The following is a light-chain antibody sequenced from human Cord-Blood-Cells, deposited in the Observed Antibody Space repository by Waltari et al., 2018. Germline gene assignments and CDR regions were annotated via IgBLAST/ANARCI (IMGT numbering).Light chain of an antibody. CDR3: SAYASSNNYV. CDR1: SRYVGGYNY. Sequence: QSALPQPPSASGSAGQSVTISCPGPSRYVGGYNYVSWYQQHPGKAPKLMIYEVSKRPSGVPDRFSDSKSGNTASLTVSWLQAEDEADYYCSAYASSNNYVFGTGTKVTVL. V-gene: IGLV2-8*01. CDR2: EVS. J-gene: IGLJ1*01.